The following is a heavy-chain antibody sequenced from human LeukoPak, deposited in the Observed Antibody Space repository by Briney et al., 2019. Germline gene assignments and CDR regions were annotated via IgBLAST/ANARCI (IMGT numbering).Heavy chain of an antibody. CDR3: ARDRPPYTAMVKGWFDP. V-gene: IGHV7-4-1*02. CDR2: INTNTGNP. D-gene: IGHD5-18*01. CDR1: GYTFTSYV. J-gene: IGHJ5*02. Sequence: GASVKVSCKASGYTFTSYVMNWVRQAPGQGLEWMGWINTNTGNPTYAQGFTGRFVFSLDTSVSTAYLQISSLKAEDTAVYYCARDRPPYTAMVKGWFDPWGQGTLVTVSS.